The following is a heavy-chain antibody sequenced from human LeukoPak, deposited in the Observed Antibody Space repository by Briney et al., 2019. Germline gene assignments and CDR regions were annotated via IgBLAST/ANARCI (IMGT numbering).Heavy chain of an antibody. CDR1: GFTFSDHY. CDR3: ARVAEAAAFDS. D-gene: IGHD6-13*01. CDR2: SRDKGNSYTT. Sequence: GGSLRLSCAASGFTFSDHYIDWVRQAPGEGLEWVGRSRDKGNSYTTAYAASVRGRFTISRDDSKNSLYLQLNSLKPEDTAVYYCARVAEAAAFDSWGQGNLVTVSS. J-gene: IGHJ4*02. V-gene: IGHV3-72*01.